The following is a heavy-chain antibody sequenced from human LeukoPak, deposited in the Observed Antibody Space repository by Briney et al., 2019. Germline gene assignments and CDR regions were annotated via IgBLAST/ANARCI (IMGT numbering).Heavy chain of an antibody. V-gene: IGHV3-53*01. CDR1: VYTDRRNV. CDR2: IYTGGST. CDR3: ERQTYPDAFDG. J-gene: IGHJ3*01. Sequence: GGSLRLPCAASVYTDRRNVVSGLRQAPGKGLEWVSFIYTGGSTYYSDSVKGRFTISRDNSKNTLYLQMNSLRAEDTAVYYCERQTYPDAFDGWNQATMVGVSS.